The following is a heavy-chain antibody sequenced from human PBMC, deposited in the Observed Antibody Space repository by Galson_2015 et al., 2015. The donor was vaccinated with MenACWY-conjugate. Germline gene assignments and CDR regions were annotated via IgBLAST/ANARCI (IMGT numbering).Heavy chain of an antibody. J-gene: IGHJ4*02. Sequence: SLRLSCAASGFSLRDHYMGWIRQAPGKGLEWISYISSSSRYINYADSVKGRFTISRDNAKDSLYLQMNTLRVEDTAVYYCARVASTRGYSYGFDHWGQGTLVTVS. CDR2: ISSSSRYI. CDR1: GFSLRDHY. CDR3: ARVASTRGYSYGFDH. V-gene: IGHV3-11*06. D-gene: IGHD5-18*01.